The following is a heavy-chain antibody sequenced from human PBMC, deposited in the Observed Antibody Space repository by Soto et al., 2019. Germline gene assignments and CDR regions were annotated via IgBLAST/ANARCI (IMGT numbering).Heavy chain of an antibody. D-gene: IGHD5-12*01. J-gene: IGHJ4*02. CDR2: IYYSGST. Sequence: QLQLQESGPGLVKPSETLSLTCTVSGGSISSSSYYWGWIRQPPGKGLEWIGSIYYSGSTYYNPSLKSRVPISVDTSKNQFSLKLSSVTAADTAVYYCARSPRYGGYVGVLYWGQGTLVTVSS. CDR1: GGSISSSSYY. V-gene: IGHV4-39*01. CDR3: ARSPRYGGYVGVLY.